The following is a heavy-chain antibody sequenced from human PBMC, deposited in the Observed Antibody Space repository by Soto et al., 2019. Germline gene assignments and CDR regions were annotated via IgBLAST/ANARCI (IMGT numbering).Heavy chain of an antibody. V-gene: IGHV1-2*02. Sequence: RASVKVSCKTSGYTFTGYYIHWVRQAPGQGLEWMGWINPNSGGTNYAQKFQGRVTMTRDTSISTAYMELSRLRSDDTAVYYCATPSGVDNGPDYFDHWGQGTLVTVSS. CDR2: INPNSGGT. D-gene: IGHD2-8*01. J-gene: IGHJ4*02. CDR1: GYTFTGYY. CDR3: ATPSGVDNGPDYFDH.